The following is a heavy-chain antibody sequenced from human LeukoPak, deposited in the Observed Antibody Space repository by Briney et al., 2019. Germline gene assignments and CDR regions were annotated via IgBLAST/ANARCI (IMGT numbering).Heavy chain of an antibody. CDR2: ISGDGGST. CDR3: AKDLVLGGYYDILTGYKYYYYYGMDV. J-gene: IGHJ6*02. D-gene: IGHD3-9*01. V-gene: IGHV3-43*02. Sequence: GSLRLSCAASGFTFDDYAMHWVRQAPGKGLEWVSLISGDGGSTYYADSVKGRFTISRDNSKNSLYLQMNSLRTEDTALYYCAKDLVLGGYYDILTGYKYYYYYGMDVWGQGTTVTVSS. CDR1: GFTFDDYA.